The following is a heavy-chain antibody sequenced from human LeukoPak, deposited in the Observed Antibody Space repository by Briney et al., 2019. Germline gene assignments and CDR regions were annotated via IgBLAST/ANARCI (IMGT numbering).Heavy chain of an antibody. CDR1: GFTFSSYG. CDR3: AKVPAY. J-gene: IGHJ4*02. V-gene: IGHV3-30*18. CDR2: ISYDGSNK. Sequence: GRSLRLSCAASGFTFSSYGMHWVRQAPGKGLEWVAVISYDGSNKYYADSVKGRFTISRDNSKNTPYLQMNSLRAEDTAVYYCAKVPAYWGQGTLVTVSS.